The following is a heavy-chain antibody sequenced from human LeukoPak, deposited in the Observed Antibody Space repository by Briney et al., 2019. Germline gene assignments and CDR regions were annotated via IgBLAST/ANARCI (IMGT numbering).Heavy chain of an antibody. Sequence: SETLSLTCAVSGGSISRFYWSWIRRPPGKGLEWIGFIYYSGNTNYNPSLRSRVTISIDTSKSQFSLKMSSVTAADTAVYYCARGGSYDFWSGYLEWGQGTQVTVSS. D-gene: IGHD3-3*01. CDR1: GGSISRFY. J-gene: IGHJ4*02. V-gene: IGHV4-59*01. CDR3: ARGGSYDFWSGYLE. CDR2: IYYSGNT.